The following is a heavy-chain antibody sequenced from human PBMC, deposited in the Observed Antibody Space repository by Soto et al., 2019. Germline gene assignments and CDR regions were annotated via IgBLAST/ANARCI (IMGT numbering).Heavy chain of an antibody. CDR3: AKMEGMDPWAYSFGY. J-gene: IGHJ4*02. V-gene: IGHV3-23*01. CDR2: IYGGGNGP. CDR1: GFTFSDFA. Sequence: EVQVLESGGGLVQPGGSLRLSCAATGFTFSDFAMSWVRQAPGKGLEWVSRIYGGGNGPHYADSVKGRVTISRDNSKNTLYLQMNSLRAEYTAVYYCAKMEGMDPWAYSFGYWGQGTLVTVSS. D-gene: IGHD2-2*03.